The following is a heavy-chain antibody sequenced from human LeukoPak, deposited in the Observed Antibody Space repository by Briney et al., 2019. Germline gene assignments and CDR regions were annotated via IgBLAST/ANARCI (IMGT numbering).Heavy chain of an antibody. D-gene: IGHD2-2*01. CDR3: ARAIYCSSTSCYYLPYYYGIDV. V-gene: IGHV1-3*01. CDR1: GYTFTNYA. Sequence: ASVKVSCKASGYTFTNYAMHWVRQAPGQRLEWMGWINADNGNTKYSQKFQGRVTITRNTSASTAYMELSSLRSEDTAVYYCARAIYCSSTSCYYLPYYYGIDVWGKGTTVTVSS. J-gene: IGHJ6*04. CDR2: INADNGNT.